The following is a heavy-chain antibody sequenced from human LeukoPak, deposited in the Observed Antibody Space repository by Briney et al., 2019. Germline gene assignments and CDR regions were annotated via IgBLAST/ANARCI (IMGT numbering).Heavy chain of an antibody. CDR3: ASNWVGATALFDY. V-gene: IGHV1-3*01. CDR1: GYTFTSYA. CDR2: INAGNGNT. D-gene: IGHD1-26*01. Sequence: ASVKVSCKASGYTFTSYAMHWVRQAPGQRLEWMGWINAGNGNTKYSQKFQGRVTITRDASASTAYTELSSLRSEDTAVYYCASNWVGATALFDYWGQGTLVTVSS. J-gene: IGHJ4*02.